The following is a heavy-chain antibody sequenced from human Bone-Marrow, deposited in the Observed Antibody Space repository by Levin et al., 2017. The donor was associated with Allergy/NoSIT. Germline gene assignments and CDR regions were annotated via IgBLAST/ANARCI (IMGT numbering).Heavy chain of an antibody. D-gene: IGHD3-10*01. CDR1: GFTISNNY. J-gene: IGHJ4*02. CDR3: ALDGTYYYGSGSRFDY. Sequence: LSLTCAASGFTISNNYMSWVRQAPGKGLEWVSVIYSGGSTFYADSVKGRFNISRDNSKNALFLQMSSLRTEDTAVYYCALDGTYYYGSGSRFDYWGQGTLVTVSS. CDR2: IYSGGST. V-gene: IGHV3-66*01.